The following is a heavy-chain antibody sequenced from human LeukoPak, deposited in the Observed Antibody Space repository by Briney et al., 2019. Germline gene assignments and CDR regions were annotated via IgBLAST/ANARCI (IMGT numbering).Heavy chain of an antibody. V-gene: IGHV6-1*01. CDR3: AGVHGGLFDY. Sequence: SQTLSLTCAISGDTVATNRATWNWIRQSPSRGLESPGRTYYGSMWYHDYSVSVESRINISPDTSKNQFSLQLSSVTTEETAVYYCAGVHGGLFDYWGQGTLVTVSS. J-gene: IGHJ4*02. CDR1: GDTVATNRAT. D-gene: IGHD3-16*01. CDR2: TYYGSMWYH.